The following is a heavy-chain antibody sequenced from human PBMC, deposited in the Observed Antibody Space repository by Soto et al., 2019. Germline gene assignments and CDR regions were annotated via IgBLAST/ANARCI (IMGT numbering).Heavy chain of an antibody. D-gene: IGHD3-3*01. CDR2: ISGSGGST. CDR1: GFTFSSYA. V-gene: IGHV3-23*01. J-gene: IGHJ4*02. CDR3: AKDPGVLRFLELLPYYFDY. Sequence: GGSLRLSCAASGFTFSSYAMSWVRQAPGKGLEWVSAISGSGGSTYYADSVKGRFNISRDNSKNTLYLQMNSLRAEDTAVYYCAKDPGVLRFLELLPYYFDYWGQGTLVTVSS.